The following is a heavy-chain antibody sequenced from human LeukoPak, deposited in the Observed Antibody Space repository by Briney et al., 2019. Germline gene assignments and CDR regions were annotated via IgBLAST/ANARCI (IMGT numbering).Heavy chain of an antibody. J-gene: IGHJ4*02. CDR1: GYSFASYW. D-gene: IGHD4-17*01. CDR3: ARDPWGPTVTKEYYFDY. Sequence: GESLKISCKGSGYSFASYWIGWVRQMPGKGLEWMGIIYPGDSDTRYSPSFQGQVTISADKSISTAYLQWSSLKASDTAMYYCARDPWGPTVTKEYYFDYWGQGTLVTVSS. CDR2: IYPGDSDT. V-gene: IGHV5-51*01.